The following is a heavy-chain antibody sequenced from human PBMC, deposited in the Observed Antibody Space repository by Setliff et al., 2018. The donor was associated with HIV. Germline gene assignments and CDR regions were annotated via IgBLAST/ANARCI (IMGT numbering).Heavy chain of an antibody. V-gene: IGHV1-2*02. J-gene: IGHJ6*03. Sequence: ASVKVSCKASGYTFTGYYIHWVRQAPGQGLEWMGWINPNSGDTNYAQNFQGRVTMTRDTSISTAYMELSRLRSYDTAVYYCARDSGSYCTNGVCPPGYYMDVWGKGTTVTVSS. CDR3: ARDSGSYCTNGVCPPGYYMDV. D-gene: IGHD2-8*01. CDR2: INPNSGDT. CDR1: GYTFTGYY.